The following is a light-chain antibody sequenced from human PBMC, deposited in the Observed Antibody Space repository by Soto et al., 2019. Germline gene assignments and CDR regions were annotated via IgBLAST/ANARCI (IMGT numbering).Light chain of an antibody. CDR3: AAWDDSLNGHV. V-gene: IGLV1-36*01. CDR1: SSNIGENY. J-gene: IGLJ3*02. CDR2: HDD. Sequence: QSVLTQPPSVSAAPRQRVTISCSGSSSNIGENYINWYQQLPGKAPKLLIYHDDLLFAGVSDRFSGSKSGTSASLAISDLQSEDEADYYCAAWDDSLNGHVFGGGTKVTVL.